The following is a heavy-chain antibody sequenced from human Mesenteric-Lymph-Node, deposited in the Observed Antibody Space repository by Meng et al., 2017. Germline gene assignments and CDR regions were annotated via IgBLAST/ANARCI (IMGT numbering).Heavy chain of an antibody. CDR2: IYHSGST. J-gene: IGHJ5*02. CDR3: ARVAAAGNEWFDP. D-gene: IGHD6-13*01. CDR1: GGSISSINW. V-gene: IGHV4-4*02. Sequence: QVQVRESGPGLVKPSETLSPTLAVAGGSISSINWWTWVRQPPGKGLEWIGEIYHSGSTNYNPSLKSRVTISVDKSKNQFSLKLSSVTAADTAVYYCARVAAAGNEWFDPWGQGTLVTVSS.